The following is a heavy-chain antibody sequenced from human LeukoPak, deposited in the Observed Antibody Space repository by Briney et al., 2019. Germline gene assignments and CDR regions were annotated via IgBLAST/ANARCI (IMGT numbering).Heavy chain of an antibody. V-gene: IGHV5-51*01. CDR3: ARLVGLLSGQFWFDH. D-gene: IGHD1-26*01. Sequence: GESLQISCKGSGYSFTSYWIGWVRQMPGKGLEWMGIIYPGDSDTRYSPSFQGQVTISADKSISTAYLQWSSLKASDTAMYYCARLVGLLSGQFWFDHWGQGTLVTVSS. CDR2: IYPGDSDT. CDR1: GYSFTSYW. J-gene: IGHJ5*02.